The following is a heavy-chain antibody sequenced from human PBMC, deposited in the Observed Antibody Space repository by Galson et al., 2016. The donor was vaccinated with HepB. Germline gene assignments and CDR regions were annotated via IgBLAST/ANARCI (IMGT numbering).Heavy chain of an antibody. J-gene: IGHJ6*03. V-gene: IGHV3-23*01. CDR3: AKFYGSRIYYYFYMDV. Sequence: SLRLSCAGSGFTFSNYVMTWVRQAPGKGLEWVSSISGGGGNTDYADSAKGRFTISRDNSNNTLYLQMNSLRADDTALYFCAKFYGSRIYYYFYMDVWGEGTTVTVSS. CDR1: GFTFSNYV. D-gene: IGHD6-13*01. CDR2: ISGGGGNT.